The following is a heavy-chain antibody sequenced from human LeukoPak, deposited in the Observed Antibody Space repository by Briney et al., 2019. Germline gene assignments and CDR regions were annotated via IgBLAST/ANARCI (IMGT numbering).Heavy chain of an antibody. CDR2: IVGSSST. Sequence: GGSLRLSCAASGFTFSNFAMTWVRQAPGKGLEWVSSIVGSSSTYYADSLKGRFTISRDNAKNSLYLQMNSLRAEDTAVYYCARIGAGSSRDYWGQGTLVAVSS. J-gene: IGHJ4*02. V-gene: IGHV3-21*01. CDR3: ARIGAGSSRDY. D-gene: IGHD6-13*01. CDR1: GFTFSNFA.